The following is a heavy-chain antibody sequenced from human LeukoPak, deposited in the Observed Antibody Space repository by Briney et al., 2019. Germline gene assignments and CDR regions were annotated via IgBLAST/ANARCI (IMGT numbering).Heavy chain of an antibody. CDR3: GRGGLNGNYFDS. D-gene: IGHD3/OR15-3a*01. Sequence: PSETLSLTCAVYGGSFSGYYWSWFRQPPGKGLGWIGEINHSGSSNYNPSLKSRVATSVDTSKNQFSLKLSSVTAADTAVYYCGRGGLNGNYFDSWGQGTLVTVSS. CDR2: INHSGSS. CDR1: GGSFSGYY. V-gene: IGHV4-34*01. J-gene: IGHJ4*02.